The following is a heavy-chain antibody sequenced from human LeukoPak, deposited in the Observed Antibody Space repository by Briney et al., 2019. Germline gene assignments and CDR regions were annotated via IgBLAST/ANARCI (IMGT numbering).Heavy chain of an antibody. D-gene: IGHD3-3*01. J-gene: IGHJ4*02. CDR3: ARVVTIFGVVIADYFDY. V-gene: IGHV1-18*01. Sequence: ASVKVSCKASGYTFTSYGISWVRQAPGQGLEWMGWISAYNGNTNYAQKLQGRVTMTTDTSTSTAYMELRSLRSDDTAVYYCARVVTIFGVVIADYFDYWGQGTLVTVSS. CDR1: GYTFTSYG. CDR2: ISAYNGNT.